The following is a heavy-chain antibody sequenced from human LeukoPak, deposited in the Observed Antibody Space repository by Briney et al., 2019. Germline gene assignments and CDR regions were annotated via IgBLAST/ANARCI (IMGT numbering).Heavy chain of an antibody. V-gene: IGHV3-23*01. J-gene: IGHJ6*04. CDR3: AKGRSGSSHFYGMDV. Sequence: GGSLRLSCAASGFAFSNYAMSWVRQAPGKGLEWVSAISGSGGTTYYADSVKGRFTISRDNSKNTLYLQVNSLRAEDTAVFYCAKGRSGSSHFYGMDVWGKGTTVTV. CDR1: GFAFSNYA. D-gene: IGHD1-26*01. CDR2: ISGSGGTT.